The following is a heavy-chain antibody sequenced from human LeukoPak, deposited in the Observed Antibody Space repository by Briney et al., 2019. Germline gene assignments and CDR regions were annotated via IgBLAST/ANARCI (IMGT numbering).Heavy chain of an antibody. CDR3: ARHPGVIAGAKFDP. J-gene: IGHJ5*02. D-gene: IGHD6-25*01. Sequence: SETLSLTCTVSGGSISSYYWSWIRQPPGKGPEWIGYIYYSGSTNYNPSLKSRVTISVDTSKNQFSLKLSSVTAADTAVYYCARHPGVIAGAKFDPWGQGTLVTVSS. CDR1: GGSISSYY. CDR2: IYYSGST. V-gene: IGHV4-59*08.